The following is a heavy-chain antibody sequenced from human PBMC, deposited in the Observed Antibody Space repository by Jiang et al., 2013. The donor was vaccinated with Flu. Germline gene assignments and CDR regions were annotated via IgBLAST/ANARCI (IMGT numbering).Heavy chain of an antibody. CDR1: GFTFSSYG. CDR2: IRYDGSNK. Sequence: RLSCAASGFTFSSYGMHWVRQAPGKGLEWVAFIRYDGSNKYYADSVKGRFTISRDNSKNTPYLQMNSLRAEDTAVYYCAKDRYCSGGSCPPYYFDYWGQGTLVTVSS. J-gene: IGHJ4*02. V-gene: IGHV3-30*02. D-gene: IGHD2-15*01. CDR3: AKDRYCSGGSCPPYYFDY.